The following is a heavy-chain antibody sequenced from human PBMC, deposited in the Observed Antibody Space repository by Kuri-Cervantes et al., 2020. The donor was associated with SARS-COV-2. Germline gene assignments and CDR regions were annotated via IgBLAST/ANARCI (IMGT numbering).Heavy chain of an antibody. J-gene: IGHJ4*02. CDR1: GFTFGDYA. V-gene: IGHV3-23*01. D-gene: IGHD6-13*01. CDR2: ISGSGGST. CDR3: AKHSRVAAADYFDY. Sequence: GGSLRLSCTASGFTFGDYAMSWFRQAPGKGLEWVSAISGSGGSTYYADSVKGRFTISRDNSKNTLYLQMNSLRAEDTAVYYCAKHSRVAAADYFDYWGQGTLVTVSS.